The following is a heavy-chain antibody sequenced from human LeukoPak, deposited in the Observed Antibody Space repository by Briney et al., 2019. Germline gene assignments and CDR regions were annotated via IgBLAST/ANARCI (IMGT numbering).Heavy chain of an antibody. CDR2: IYYSGST. Sequence: SETLSLTCTVSGGSISSGGYYWSWIRQHPGKGLEWIGYIYYSGSTYYNPSLKSRVTISADTSKNQFSPKLSSATAADTAVYYCARGDGYCSSISCLNWFDPWGQGTLVTVSS. CDR1: GGSISSGGYY. CDR3: ARGDGYCSSISCLNWFDP. J-gene: IGHJ5*02. D-gene: IGHD2-2*03. V-gene: IGHV4-31*03.